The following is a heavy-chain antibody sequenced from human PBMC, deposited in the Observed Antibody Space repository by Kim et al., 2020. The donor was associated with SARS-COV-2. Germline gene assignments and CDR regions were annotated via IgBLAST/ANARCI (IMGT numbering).Heavy chain of an antibody. V-gene: IGHV4-59*01. D-gene: IGHD3-22*01. CDR3: ARSNYYDSSGYYDAFDI. CDR1: GGSISSYY. CDR2: IYYSGST. Sequence: SETLSLTCTVSGGSISSYYWSWIRQPPGKGLEWIGYIYYSGSTNYNPSPKSRVTISVDTSKNQFSLKLSSVTAADTAVYYCARSNYYDSSGYYDAFDIWGQGTMVTVSS. J-gene: IGHJ3*02.